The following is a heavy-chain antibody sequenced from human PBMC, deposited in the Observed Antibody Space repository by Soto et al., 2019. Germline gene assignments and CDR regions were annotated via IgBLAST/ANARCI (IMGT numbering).Heavy chain of an antibody. J-gene: IGHJ6*02. D-gene: IGHD2-8*01. CDR3: ARGDSTDCSIGVCSFFYNHDMDV. V-gene: IGHV1-69*06. Sequence: GASVKVSCKASGGTFSSYAISWVRQAPGQGLEWMGWIIPIFGTADYARKFRGRVTMTGDKSTSTAYMELTRLRSEDTAVYYCARGDSTDCSIGVCSFFYNHDMDVWGQGTTVTVSS. CDR2: IIPIFGTA. CDR1: GGTFSSYA.